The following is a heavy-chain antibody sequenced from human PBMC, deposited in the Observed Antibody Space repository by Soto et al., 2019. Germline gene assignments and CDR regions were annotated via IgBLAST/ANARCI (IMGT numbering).Heavy chain of an antibody. J-gene: IGHJ4*02. CDR2: IIPIFGTA. Sequence: SVKVACRASAGTLSRYAISLVRQAPGQGLEWTGGIIPIFGTANYAQKFQGRVTITADESTSTAYMELSSLRSEDTAVYYCARGRYDFWSGYYGPDGRGRDYYFDYWGQGTLVTVSS. CDR3: ARGRYDFWSGYYGPDGRGRDYYFDY. D-gene: IGHD3-3*01. V-gene: IGHV1-69*13. CDR1: AGTLSRYA.